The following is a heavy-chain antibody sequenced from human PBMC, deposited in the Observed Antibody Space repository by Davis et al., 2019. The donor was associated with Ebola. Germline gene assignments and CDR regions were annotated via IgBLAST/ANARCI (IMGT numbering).Heavy chain of an antibody. V-gene: IGHV1-18*04. D-gene: IGHD2-2*01. CDR3: ARGDCRRTNCHLPSQDYGMDV. Sequence: ASVKVSCKASGYTFTNYYMHWVRQAPGQGLEWVAWISPYNGHINYAQKVQGRITMTTDTPTSTAYMELRSLTSDDTAVYYCARGDCRRTNCHLPSQDYGMDVWGKGTTVTVSS. CDR2: ISPYNGHI. J-gene: IGHJ6*04. CDR1: GYTFTNYY.